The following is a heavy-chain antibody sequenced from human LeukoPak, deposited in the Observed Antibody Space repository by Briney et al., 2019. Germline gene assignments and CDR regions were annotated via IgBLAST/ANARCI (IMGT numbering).Heavy chain of an antibody. CDR2: IYYSGST. CDR1: GGSISSYY. J-gene: IGHJ4*02. Sequence: SETLSLTCTVSGGSISSYYWSWNRQPPGKGLEWIGYIYYSGSTNYNPSLKSRVTISVDTSKNQFSLKLSSVTAADTAVYYCARVGGAEVDYWGQGTLVTVSS. V-gene: IGHV4-59*01. CDR3: ARVGGAEVDY. D-gene: IGHD1-26*01.